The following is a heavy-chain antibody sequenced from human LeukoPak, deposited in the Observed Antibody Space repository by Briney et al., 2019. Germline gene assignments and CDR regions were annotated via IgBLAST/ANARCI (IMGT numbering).Heavy chain of an antibody. CDR1: GFTFSRYW. D-gene: IGHD3-3*01. V-gene: IGHV3-74*01. CDR3: ARDKEWLLPYFDY. J-gene: IGHJ4*02. CDR2: INGDGTST. Sequence: PGGSLRLSCAVSGFTFSRYWMHWVRQVPGKGLVWVSRINGDGTSTSYDDSVKGRFTISRDNAKSTLYLQMNSLRGEDTAVYYCARDKEWLLPYFDYWGQGTLVTVSS.